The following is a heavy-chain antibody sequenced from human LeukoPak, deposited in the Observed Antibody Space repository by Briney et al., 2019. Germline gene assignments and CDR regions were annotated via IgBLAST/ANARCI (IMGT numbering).Heavy chain of an antibody. CDR1: GFTFSSFG. V-gene: IGHV3-30*03. Sequence: GGSLRLSCAASGFTFSSFGMHWVRQAPGKGLEWVAGISYDGSSKYYADSVKGRFTISRDNSRNTLYLQMNSLRAEDTAVYYCAPPPDIVVVVAAPFDYWGQGTLDTVSS. D-gene: IGHD2-15*01. CDR3: APPPDIVVVVAAPFDY. J-gene: IGHJ4*02. CDR2: ISYDGSSK.